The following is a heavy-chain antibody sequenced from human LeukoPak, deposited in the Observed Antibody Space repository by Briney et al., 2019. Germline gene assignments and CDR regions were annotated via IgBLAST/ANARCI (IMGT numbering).Heavy chain of an antibody. CDR3: AKGRGDGEDYFDY. J-gene: IGHJ4*02. V-gene: IGHV3-30*18. D-gene: IGHD4-17*01. CDR1: GFIVSNYG. Sequence: GGSLRLSCAASGFIVSNYGMHWVRQAPGKGLEWVAVVSYYGGEKYYADSVKGRFTISRDNSKNMLYLQINSLRVEDTAIYSCAKGRGDGEDYFDYWGQGTLVTVSS. CDR2: VSYYGGEK.